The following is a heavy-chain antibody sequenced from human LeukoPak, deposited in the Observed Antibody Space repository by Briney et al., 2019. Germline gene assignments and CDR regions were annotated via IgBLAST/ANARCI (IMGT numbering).Heavy chain of an antibody. D-gene: IGHD2-15*01. Sequence: GGSLRLSCAASGFTFSSYGMHWVRQAPGKGLEWVAVISYDGSNKYYADSVKGRFTISRDNSKNTLYLQMNSPRAEDTAVYYCAKLGYCSGGSCSQNDAFDIWGQGTMVTVSS. V-gene: IGHV3-30*18. CDR3: AKLGYCSGGSCSQNDAFDI. J-gene: IGHJ3*02. CDR2: ISYDGSNK. CDR1: GFTFSSYG.